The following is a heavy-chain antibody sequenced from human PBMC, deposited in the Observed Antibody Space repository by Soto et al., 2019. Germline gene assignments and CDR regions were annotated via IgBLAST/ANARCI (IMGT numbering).Heavy chain of an antibody. D-gene: IGHD3-16*01. CDR2: INPNSGGT. CDR1: GYAFTGDC. J-gene: IGHJ5*02. CDR3: ARGPREGVDT. V-gene: IGHV1-2*02. Sequence: ALLKVFCRASGYAFTGDCMHWVRQAPGKGLEWMGWINPNSGGTNYAQKVQGRVTMARDTSISTAYMELSRLRSDETAVYYCARGPREGVDTWRQGNLVTVSS.